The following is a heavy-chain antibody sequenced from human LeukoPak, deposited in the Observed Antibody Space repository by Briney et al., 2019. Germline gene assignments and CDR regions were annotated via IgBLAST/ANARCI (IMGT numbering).Heavy chain of an antibody. CDR3: ATQQYYYDSSGYYYNWFDP. D-gene: IGHD3-22*01. CDR1: GYSFTSYW. CDR2: IYPGDSDT. Sequence: GESLQISCKGSGYSFTSYWIGWVRQLPGKGLEWMGIIYPGDSDTRYSPSFQGQVTISADKSISTAYLQWSSLKASDTAMYYCATQQYYYDSSGYYYNWFDPWGQGTLVTVSS. J-gene: IGHJ5*02. V-gene: IGHV5-51*01.